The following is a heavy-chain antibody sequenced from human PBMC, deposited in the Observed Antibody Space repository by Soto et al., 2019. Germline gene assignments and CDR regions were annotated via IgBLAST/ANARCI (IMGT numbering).Heavy chain of an antibody. V-gene: IGHV3-74*01. CDR2: INSDGSSS. CDR3: TRGPFYGSS. D-gene: IGHD6-13*01. CDR1: GFTFSSDW. Sequence: QPGGSLRLSCAASGFTFSSDWMHWVRQAPGKGLVWVSRINSDGSSSGYADSVKGRFTISRDNAKNTLYLQMNSLRAEDTALYYCTRGPFYGSSWGQGTLVTVSS. J-gene: IGHJ4*02.